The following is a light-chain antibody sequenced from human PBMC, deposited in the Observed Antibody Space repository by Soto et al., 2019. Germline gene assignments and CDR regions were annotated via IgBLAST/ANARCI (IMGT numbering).Light chain of an antibody. CDR2: GAS. CDR3: QQYGSSLLT. CDR1: QSVSSSC. J-gene: IGKJ4*01. V-gene: IGKV3-20*01. Sequence: EIVLTQSPATLSLPPGERATLSCRASQSVSSSCLAWYQQKPGQAPRLLIYGASSRATGIPDRFSGSGSGTEFTLTVSRLEPEDFAVYYCQQYGSSLLTFGGGTKVEIK.